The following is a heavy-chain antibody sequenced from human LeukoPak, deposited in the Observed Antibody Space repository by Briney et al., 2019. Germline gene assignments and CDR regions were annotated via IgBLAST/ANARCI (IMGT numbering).Heavy chain of an antibody. D-gene: IGHD1-26*01. Sequence: PSETLPLTCTVSGGSISSYYWSWIRQPAGKGLEWIGRIYTSGSTNYNPSLKSRVTISVDKSKNQFSLKLSSVTAADTAVYYCAREGAANFYYYYYYMDVWGKGTTVTVSS. CDR3: AREGAANFYYYYYYMDV. V-gene: IGHV4-4*07. CDR1: GGSISSYY. CDR2: IYTSGST. J-gene: IGHJ6*03.